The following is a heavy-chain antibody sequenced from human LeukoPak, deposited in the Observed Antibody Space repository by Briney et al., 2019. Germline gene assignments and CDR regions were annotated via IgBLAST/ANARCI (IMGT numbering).Heavy chain of an antibody. Sequence: GGSLRLSCAASGFTFSIYGVTWVRQAPGKGLEWVSDISGSGDKTNYADSVKGRFTISRDNSKNTLYLQMNSLSAEDTAIYYCARLNWDRGSFDYWGQGSLVTVSS. CDR1: GFTFSIYG. V-gene: IGHV3-23*01. CDR2: ISGSGDKT. CDR3: ARLNWDRGSFDY. D-gene: IGHD1-14*01. J-gene: IGHJ4*02.